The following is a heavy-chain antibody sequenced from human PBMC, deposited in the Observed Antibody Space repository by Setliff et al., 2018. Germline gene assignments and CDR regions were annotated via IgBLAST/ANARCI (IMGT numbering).Heavy chain of an antibody. D-gene: IGHD6-19*01. CDR1: GFTVSSNY. CDR2: IYSGGST. Sequence: GGSLRLSCAASGFTVSSNYMSWVRQAPGKGLEWVSVIYSGGSTYYADSVKGRFTISRDNSKNTLYLQMSSLRAEDTAVYYCARGIPPSSGWYYFVSWGQGTLVTVSS. CDR3: ARGIPPSSGWYYFVS. V-gene: IGHV3-53*01. J-gene: IGHJ4*02.